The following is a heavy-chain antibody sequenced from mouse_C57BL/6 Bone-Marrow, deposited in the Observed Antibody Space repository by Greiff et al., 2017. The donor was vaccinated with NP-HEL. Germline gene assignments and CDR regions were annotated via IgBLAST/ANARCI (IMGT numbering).Heavy chain of an antibody. V-gene: IGHV14-1*01. J-gene: IGHJ1*03. Sequence: VQLQQSGAELVRPGASVKLSCTASGFNIKDYYMHWVKQRPEQGLAWIGRIDPEDGDTEYAPKFQGKATMTADTSSNTAYLQLSSLTSEDTAVYYCTTGGYYYGSSPYWYFDVWGTGTTVTVSS. D-gene: IGHD1-1*01. CDR3: TTGGYYYGSSPYWYFDV. CDR1: GFNIKDYY. CDR2: IDPEDGDT.